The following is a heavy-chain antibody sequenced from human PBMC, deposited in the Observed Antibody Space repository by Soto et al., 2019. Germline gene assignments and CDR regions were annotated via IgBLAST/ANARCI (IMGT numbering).Heavy chain of an antibody. CDR1: GFIFNRYA. Sequence: QVQLVESGGRVVQPGRSLRLSCAASGFIFNRYAIHWVRQTPGKGLEWVAVISKDGSVQYYADSVRGRFIISRDKSKDTVYLEMNSLRAGDTAVFYCARSRSGAVPDSFGYWGQGTLVTVSS. CDR3: ARSRSGAVPDSFGY. V-gene: IGHV3-30-3*01. D-gene: IGHD3-3*01. J-gene: IGHJ4*02. CDR2: ISKDGSVQ.